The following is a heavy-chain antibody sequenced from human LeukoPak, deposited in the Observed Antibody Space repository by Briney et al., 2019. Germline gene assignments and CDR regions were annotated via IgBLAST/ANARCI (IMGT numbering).Heavy chain of an antibody. CDR1: GGSFSGYY. CDR2: INHSGST. Sequence: SETLSLTCAVYGGSFSGYYWSWIRQPSGKGLEWIGEINHSGSTNYNPSLKSRVTISVDTSKNQFSLKLSSVTAADTAVYYCASQNTNSDYWGQGTLVTVSS. J-gene: IGHJ4*02. CDR3: ASQNTNSDY. V-gene: IGHV4-34*01. D-gene: IGHD5-24*01.